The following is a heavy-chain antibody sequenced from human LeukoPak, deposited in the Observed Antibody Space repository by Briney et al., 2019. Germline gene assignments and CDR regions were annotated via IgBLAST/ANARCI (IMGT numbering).Heavy chain of an antibody. CDR2: TYYRSKWYN. D-gene: IGHD4-17*01. CDR1: GDSVSSNSAA. CDR3: ARDRRLHSKIANWFDP. J-gene: IGHJ5*02. Sequence: SQTLSLTCAISGDSVSSNSAAWTWIRQSPSRGLEWLGRTYYRSKWYNDYAVSVKSRITINPDTSKNQFSLQLNSVTPEDTAVYYCARDRRLHSKIANWFDPWGQGTLVTVSS. V-gene: IGHV6-1*01.